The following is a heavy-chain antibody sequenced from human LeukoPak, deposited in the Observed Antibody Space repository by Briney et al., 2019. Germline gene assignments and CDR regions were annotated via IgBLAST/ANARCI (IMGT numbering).Heavy chain of an antibody. Sequence: GASVKVSCKASGYTFTSYYMHWVRQAPGQGLEWMGIINPSGGSTSYAQKFQGRVTMTRDMSTSTVYMELSSLRSEDTAVYYCARGVSSGWYLTLQNYYYMDVWGKGTTVTISS. J-gene: IGHJ6*03. D-gene: IGHD6-19*01. CDR3: ARGVSSGWYLTLQNYYYMDV. CDR2: INPSGGST. V-gene: IGHV1-46*01. CDR1: GYTFTSYY.